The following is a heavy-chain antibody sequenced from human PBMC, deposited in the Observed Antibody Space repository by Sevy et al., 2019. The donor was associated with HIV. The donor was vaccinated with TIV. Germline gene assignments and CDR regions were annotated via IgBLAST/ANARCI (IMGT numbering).Heavy chain of an antibody. CDR1: GFTFSSYA. J-gene: IGHJ4*02. D-gene: IGHD3-10*01. V-gene: IGHV3-30-3*01. CDR3: AREEVLLWFGELPPWYFDY. Sequence: GGSLRLSCAASGFTFSSYAMHWVRQAPGKGLKLVAVISYDGSNKYYADSVKGRFTISRDNSKNTLYLQMNSLRAEDTAVYYCAREEVLLWFGELPPWYFDYWGQGTLVTVSS. CDR2: ISYDGSNK.